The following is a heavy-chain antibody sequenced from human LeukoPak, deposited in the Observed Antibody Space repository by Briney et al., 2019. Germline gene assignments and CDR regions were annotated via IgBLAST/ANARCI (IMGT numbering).Heavy chain of an antibody. V-gene: IGHV3-23*01. CDR1: GFTFSSYT. D-gene: IGHD3-16*01. J-gene: IGHJ4*02. CDR3: AKDLGEDDD. Sequence: GGSLRLSCVASGFTFSSYTTSWVRQAPGKGLEWVSLISGGGSTYYADSVKGRFTISRDDNRNMLFLEMSSLRVEDTAVYYCAKDLGEDDDWGQGTLVTVSS. CDR2: ISGGGST.